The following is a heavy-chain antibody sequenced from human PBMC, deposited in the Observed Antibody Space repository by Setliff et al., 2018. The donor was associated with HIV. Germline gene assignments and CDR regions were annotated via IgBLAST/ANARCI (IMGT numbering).Heavy chain of an antibody. V-gene: IGHV3-7*01. CDR1: GFTFSSYA. J-gene: IGHJ4*02. Sequence: GSLRLSCAASGFTFSSYAMHWVRQAPGKGLEWVANIKQDGSEKYYVDSVKGRFTISRDNAKNSLYLQMNSLRAEDTAVYYCARDGVATTEGYWGQGTLVTVSS. CDR2: IKQDGSEK. CDR3: ARDGVATTEGY. D-gene: IGHD5-12*01.